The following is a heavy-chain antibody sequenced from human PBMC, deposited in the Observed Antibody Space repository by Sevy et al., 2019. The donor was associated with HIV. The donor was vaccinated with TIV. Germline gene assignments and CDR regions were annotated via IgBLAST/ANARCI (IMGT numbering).Heavy chain of an antibody. CDR1: GGSISSYY. CDR3: ARATDCSSTSGYGYYFDY. V-gene: IGHV4-59*01. D-gene: IGHD2-2*01. Sequence: SETLSLTCTVSGGSISSYYWSWIRQPPGKGLEWIGYIYYSGSTNYNPSLKSRVTISVDTSKNQFSLKLGSVTAADTAVYYCARATDCSSTSGYGYYFDYWGQGTLVTVSS. J-gene: IGHJ4*02. CDR2: IYYSGST.